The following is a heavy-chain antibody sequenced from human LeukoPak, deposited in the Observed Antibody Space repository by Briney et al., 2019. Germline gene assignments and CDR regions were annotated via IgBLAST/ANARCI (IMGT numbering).Heavy chain of an antibody. J-gene: IGHJ2*01. Sequence: SETLSLTCTVSGGSISSYYWSWIRQPAGKGLEWIGRIYTSGSNNYNPSLKSRVTMSVDTSKNQFSLKLSSVTAADTAMYYCASERPATENWFFDLWGRGTLVTVSS. CDR1: GGSISSYY. V-gene: IGHV4-4*07. D-gene: IGHD1-26*01. CDR2: IYTSGSN. CDR3: ASERPATENWFFDL.